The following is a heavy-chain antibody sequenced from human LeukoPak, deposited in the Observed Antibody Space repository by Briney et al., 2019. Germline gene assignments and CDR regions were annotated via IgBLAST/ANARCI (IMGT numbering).Heavy chain of an antibody. CDR3: AKDREYQLLAYYFDY. CDR1: GFTVSSNY. J-gene: IGHJ4*02. D-gene: IGHD2-2*01. CDR2: IYSGGST. V-gene: IGHV3-66*01. Sequence: GGSLRLSCAASGFTVSSNYMSWVRQAPGKGLEWVSVIYSGGSTYYADSVKGRFTISRDNSKNTLYLQMNSLRAEDTAVYYCAKDREYQLLAYYFDYWGQGTLVTVSS.